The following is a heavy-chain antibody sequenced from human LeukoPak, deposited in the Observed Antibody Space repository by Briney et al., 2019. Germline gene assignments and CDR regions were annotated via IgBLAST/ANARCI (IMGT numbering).Heavy chain of an antibody. V-gene: IGHV3-15*01. CDR2: IKSKPAGETT. J-gene: IGHJ4*02. Sequence: GGSLRLSCAASGFTFSNAWMNWVRQAPGKGREWVGRIKSKPAGETTTYAAPVKGRFTISRDDSRNTLYLQMNSLKTEDTAVYYCTTCGGDCYFNYWGQGTLVTVSS. CDR1: GFTFSNAW. CDR3: TTCGGDCYFNY. D-gene: IGHD2-21*02.